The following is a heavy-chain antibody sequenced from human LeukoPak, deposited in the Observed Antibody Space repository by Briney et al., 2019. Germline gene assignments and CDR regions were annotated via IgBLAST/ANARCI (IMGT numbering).Heavy chain of an antibody. Sequence: NPSETLSLTCTVSGGSISSGSYYWSWIRQPAGKGLEWIGRIYTSGSTNYNPSLKSRVTISVDTSKNQFSLKLSSVTAADTAVYYCASTIGSAGTQYWGQGTLVTVSS. J-gene: IGHJ4*02. CDR1: GGSISSGSYY. D-gene: IGHD6-13*01. CDR3: ASTIGSAGTQY. V-gene: IGHV4-61*02. CDR2: IYTSGST.